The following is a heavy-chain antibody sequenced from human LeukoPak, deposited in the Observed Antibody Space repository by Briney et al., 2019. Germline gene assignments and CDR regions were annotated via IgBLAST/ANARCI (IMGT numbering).Heavy chain of an antibody. J-gene: IGHJ4*02. CDR1: GDSVSRDTAA. V-gene: IGHV6-1*01. Sequence: SQTLSLTCAISGDSVSRDTAAWNWVRQSPSRGLEWLGRTYYRSEWYNDYAVSVKSRITINPDTSKNQFSLQLNSVTPEDTAVYYCARDRGGSSWYYFDNWGQGPLVTVSS. CDR3: ARDRGGSSWYYFDN. CDR2: TYYRSEWYN. D-gene: IGHD6-13*01.